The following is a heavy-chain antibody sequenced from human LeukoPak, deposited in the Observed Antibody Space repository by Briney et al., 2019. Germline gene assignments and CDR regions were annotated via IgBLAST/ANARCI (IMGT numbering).Heavy chain of an antibody. J-gene: IGHJ6*02. CDR3: ARADDSSGYSPLYSAMDV. CDR2: IYHSGST. CDR1: GGSISSGGYS. V-gene: IGHV4-30-2*01. D-gene: IGHD3-22*01. Sequence: SQTLSLTCAVSGGSISSGGYSWSWIRQPPGKGLEWIGYIYHSGSTYYNPSLKSRVTISVDRSKNQFSLKLSSVTAADTAVYYCARADDSSGYSPLYSAMDVWGQGTTVTVSS.